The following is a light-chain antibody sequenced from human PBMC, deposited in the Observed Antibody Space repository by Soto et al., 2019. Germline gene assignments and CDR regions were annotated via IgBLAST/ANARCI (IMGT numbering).Light chain of an antibody. J-gene: IGKJ1*01. Sequence: EILMTQSPATLSVSPGERSTLXXRASQSVSSNLAWYQQIPGQAPRXLIYAASSRATGIPVRFSGSGSGTDFTLTISRLEPEDFAVYYCQQHGNSPRTFGQGTKVDIK. CDR1: QSVSSN. V-gene: IGKV3-20*01. CDR3: QQHGNSPRT. CDR2: AAS.